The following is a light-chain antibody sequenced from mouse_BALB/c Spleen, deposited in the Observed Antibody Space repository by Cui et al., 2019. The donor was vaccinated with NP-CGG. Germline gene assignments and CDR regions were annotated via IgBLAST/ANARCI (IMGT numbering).Light chain of an antibody. CDR2: GTN. CDR3: ALWYSNHWV. CDR1: TGAVTIINY. J-gene: IGLJ1*01. V-gene: IGLV1*01. Sequence: AVVTPESALTTSPGETVTLTCRSSTGAVTIINYANWVQEKPDQLFTGLIGGTNNRAPGIPARFSGSLIGDKAALTITGAQTEDEAIYFCALWYSNHWVFGGGTKLTVL.